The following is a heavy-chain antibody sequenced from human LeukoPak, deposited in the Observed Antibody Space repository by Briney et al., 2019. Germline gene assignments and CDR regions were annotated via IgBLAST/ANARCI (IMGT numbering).Heavy chain of an antibody. CDR2: INSDGSIT. CDR3: ARDAVGTANAV. J-gene: IGHJ6*02. Sequence: QSGGSLRLSCAASGFTFTTYWMHWVRQAPGKGLVWVSHINSDGSITSYADSVKGRFTISRDNAKNTLYLQMNSLRAEDTAVYYRARDAVGTANAVWGQGTTVTVSS. D-gene: IGHD5-18*01. V-gene: IGHV3-74*01. CDR1: GFTFTTYW.